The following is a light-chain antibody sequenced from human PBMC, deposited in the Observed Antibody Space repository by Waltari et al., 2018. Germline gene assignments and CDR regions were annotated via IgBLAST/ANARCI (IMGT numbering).Light chain of an antibody. Sequence: ETVMTQSPGTLSVSPGDRVSLSCRASQSVSSELAWYQQKPGQTPRLLIYGASTRVTGIPARFSGRGSGTEFTLTISSLQSEDFGVYYCQQYNKWPLTFGGGTKVEIK. CDR3: QQYNKWPLT. J-gene: IGKJ4*01. V-gene: IGKV3-15*01. CDR1: QSVSSE. CDR2: GAS.